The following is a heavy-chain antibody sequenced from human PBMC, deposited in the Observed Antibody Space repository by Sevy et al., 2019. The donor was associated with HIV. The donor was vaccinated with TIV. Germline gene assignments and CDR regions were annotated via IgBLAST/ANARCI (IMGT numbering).Heavy chain of an antibody. CDR1: GFTVSSNY. Sequence: GGSLRLSCAASGFTVSSNYMSWVRQAPGKGLEWVSVIYSGGSTYYADSVKGRFTISRDNSKNTLYLQMNSLRAEDTAVYYCARGVVGLDYYGMDVWGQGTTVTVSS. V-gene: IGHV3-53*01. J-gene: IGHJ6*02. CDR2: IYSGGST. CDR3: ARGVVGLDYYGMDV. D-gene: IGHD2-21*01.